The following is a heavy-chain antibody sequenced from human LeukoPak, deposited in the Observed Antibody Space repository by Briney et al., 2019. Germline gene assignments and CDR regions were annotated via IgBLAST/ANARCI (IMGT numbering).Heavy chain of an antibody. D-gene: IGHD2-15*01. CDR1: GFTFSSYG. CDR2: IRYDGSNK. J-gene: IGHJ4*02. Sequence: PGGSLRLSCAAPGFTFSSYGMHWVRQAPGKGLEWVAFIRYDGSNKYYADSVKGRFTISRDNSKNTLYLQMNSLRAEDTAVYYCAKARVVDRYFDYWGQGALVTVSS. CDR3: AKARVVDRYFDY. V-gene: IGHV3-30*02.